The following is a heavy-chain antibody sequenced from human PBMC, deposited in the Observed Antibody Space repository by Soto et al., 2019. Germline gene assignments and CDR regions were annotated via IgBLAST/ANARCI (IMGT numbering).Heavy chain of an antibody. CDR1: GFTFSSYS. V-gene: IGHV3-21*01. CDR3: ARFSVAGTGSYDY. J-gene: IGHJ4*02. D-gene: IGHD6-19*01. Sequence: VGSLRLSCAASGFTFSSYSMNWVRQAPGKGLEWVSSISSSSSYIYYADSVKGRFTISRDNAKNSLYLQMNSLRAEDTAVYYCARFSVAGTGSYDYWGQGTLVTVSS. CDR2: ISSSSSYI.